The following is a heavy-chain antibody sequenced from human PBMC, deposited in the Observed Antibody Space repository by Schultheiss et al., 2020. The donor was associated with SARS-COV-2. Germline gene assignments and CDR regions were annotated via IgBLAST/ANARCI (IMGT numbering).Heavy chain of an antibody. CDR3: ARDYYYDSSGYYLTPLDY. CDR2: IYSGGST. V-gene: IGHV3-66*01. CDR1: GFTVSSNY. Sequence: GGSLRLSCAASGFTVSSNYMSWVRQAPGKGLEWVSVIYSGGSTYYADSVKGRFTISRDNSKNTLYLQMNSLRAEDTAVYYCARDYYYDSSGYYLTPLDYWGQGTLVTVSS. D-gene: IGHD3-22*01. J-gene: IGHJ4*02.